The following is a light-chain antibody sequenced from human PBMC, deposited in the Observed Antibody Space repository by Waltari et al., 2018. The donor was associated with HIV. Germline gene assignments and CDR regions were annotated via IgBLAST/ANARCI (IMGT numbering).Light chain of an antibody. CDR3: QRNYRTSPVFT. J-gene: IGKJ3*01. V-gene: IGKV1-39*01. CDR1: QSISRN. Sequence: DIQMTQSPSSLPASVGDSVTITCRASQSISRNLNWYQQKPGKAPKLLIYSAASLQTGVPSRFSGSGSGTDFTLTISSLQPEDFATYYCQRNYRTSPVFTFGPGTKVDI. CDR2: SAA.